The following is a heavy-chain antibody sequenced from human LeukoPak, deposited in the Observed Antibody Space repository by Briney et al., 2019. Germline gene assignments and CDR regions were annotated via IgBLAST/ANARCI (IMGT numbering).Heavy chain of an antibody. V-gene: IGHV4-4*07. CDR3: ARDYRNVMDV. CDR1: GGSISSYY. D-gene: IGHD3-16*02. CDR2: IYTSGST. Sequence: TSETLSLTCTVSGGSISSYYWSWIRQPAGKRLEWVGRIYTSGSTNYNPSLKSRVTMSVDTSKNQFSLKLSSVTAADTAVYYCARDYRNVMDVWGKGTTVTVSS. J-gene: IGHJ6*03.